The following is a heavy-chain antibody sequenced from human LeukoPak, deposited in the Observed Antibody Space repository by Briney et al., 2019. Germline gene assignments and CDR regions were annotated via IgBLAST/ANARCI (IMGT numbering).Heavy chain of an antibody. J-gene: IGHJ6*02. CDR1: GGTFSSYA. CDR3: ATGTLIVGNYGMDV. CDR2: IIPIFGTA. V-gene: IGHV1-69*13. Sequence: SVKVSCKVSGGTFSSYAISWVRQAPGQGLEWMGGIIPIFGTANYAQKFQGRVTITADESTSTAYMELSSLRSEDTAVYYCATGTLIVGNYGMDVWGQGTTVTVSS. D-gene: IGHD1-26*01.